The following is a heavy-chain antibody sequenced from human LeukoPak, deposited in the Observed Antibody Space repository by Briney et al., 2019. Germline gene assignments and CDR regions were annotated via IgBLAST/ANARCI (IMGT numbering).Heavy chain of an antibody. CDR3: AKAGGYTNGWYDY. D-gene: IGHD6-19*01. CDR1: EFTFDDYA. CDR2: ISWNSASI. V-gene: IGHV3-9*01. J-gene: IGHJ4*02. Sequence: PGRSLRLSCAASEFTFDDYAMHWVRQAPGKGLEWVSGISWNSASIGYADSVKGRFTISRDNAKNSLYLQMNSLRADDTALYYCAKAGGYTNGWYDYWGQGTLATVSS.